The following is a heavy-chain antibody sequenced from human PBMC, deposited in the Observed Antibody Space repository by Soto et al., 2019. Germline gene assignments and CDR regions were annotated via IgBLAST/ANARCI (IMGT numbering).Heavy chain of an antibody. CDR3: AWTEIVVAGTDWFDP. Sequence: ASVKVSCKASGYTFTSYYMHWVRQAPGQGLEWMGIINPSGGSTSYAQKFQGRVTMTRDTSTSTVYMELSSLRSEDTAVYYCAWTEIVVAGTDWFDPWGQGTLVTVSS. D-gene: IGHD6-19*01. CDR1: GYTFTSYY. V-gene: IGHV1-46*01. CDR2: INPSGGST. J-gene: IGHJ5*02.